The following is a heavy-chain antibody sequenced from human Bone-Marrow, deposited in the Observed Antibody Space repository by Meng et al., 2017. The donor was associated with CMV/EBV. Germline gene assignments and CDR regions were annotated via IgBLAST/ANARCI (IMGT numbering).Heavy chain of an antibody. CDR1: GFTFSSYE. D-gene: IGHD3-3*01. Sequence: GESLKISCAASGFTFSSYEMNWVRQAPGKGLEWVSSISSSSSYIYYADSVKGRFTISRDNSKNTLFLQMNSLRAEETAVYYCARRDFGNAFDIWGQGTMVTVSS. J-gene: IGHJ3*02. CDR3: ARRDFGNAFDI. CDR2: ISSSSSYI. V-gene: IGHV3-21*01.